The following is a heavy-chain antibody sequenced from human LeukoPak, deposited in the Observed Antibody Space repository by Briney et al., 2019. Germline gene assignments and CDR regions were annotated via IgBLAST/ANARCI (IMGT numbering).Heavy chain of an antibody. V-gene: IGHV3-11*04. Sequence: GGSLRLSCAASGFTFSDYYMSWIRQAPGKGLEWVSYISSSGSTIYYADSVKGRFTISRDNAKNSLYLQMNSLRAEDTAVYYCARDEGRGYSSSWYPKPNFDYWGQGTLVTVSS. D-gene: IGHD6-13*01. J-gene: IGHJ4*02. CDR1: GFTFSDYY. CDR2: ISSSGSTI. CDR3: ARDEGRGYSSSWYPKPNFDY.